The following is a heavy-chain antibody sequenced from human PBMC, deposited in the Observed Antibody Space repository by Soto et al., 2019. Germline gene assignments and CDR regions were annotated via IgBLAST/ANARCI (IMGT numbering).Heavy chain of an antibody. Sequence: GESLKISCNGSGYSFTSYWISWVRQMPGKGLEWMGRIDPSDSYTNYSPSFQGHVTISADKSISTAYLQWSSLKASDTAMYYCARFIAAPYYYYGMDVWGQGTTVTVSS. CDR1: GYSFTSYW. CDR3: ARFIAAPYYYYGMDV. J-gene: IGHJ6*02. CDR2: IDPSDSYT. D-gene: IGHD6-6*01. V-gene: IGHV5-10-1*01.